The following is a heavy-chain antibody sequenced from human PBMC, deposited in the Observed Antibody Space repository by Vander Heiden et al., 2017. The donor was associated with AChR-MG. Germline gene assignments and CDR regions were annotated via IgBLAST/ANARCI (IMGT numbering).Heavy chain of an antibody. CDR3: ARGSVVPAAAFDY. CDR2: IKQDGSEK. D-gene: IGHD2-2*01. V-gene: IGHV3-7*01. CDR1: GFTFSSYW. Sequence: EVQLVESGGGLVQPGGSLRLSCAASGFTFSSYWMSGVRQAPGKGLEWVANIKQDGSEKYYVDSVKGRFTISRDNAKNSLYLQMNSLRAEDTAVYYCARGSVVPAAAFDYWGQGTLVTVSS. J-gene: IGHJ4*02.